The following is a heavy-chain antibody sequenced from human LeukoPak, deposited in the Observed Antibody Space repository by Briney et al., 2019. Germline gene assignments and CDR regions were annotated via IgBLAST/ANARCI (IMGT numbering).Heavy chain of an antibody. CDR2: AYYSGTT. CDR1: GGSIRSSQLY. Sequence: SETLSLTCTVSGGSIRSSQLYWGWVRQPPGKGLEWIGIAYYSGTTFYHPSLKGRVTISVDTSANQFSLRLVSVAAADTAIYYCAQLERRTAFDIWGQGTLVTVSP. V-gene: IGHV4-39*01. CDR3: AQLERRTAFDI. D-gene: IGHD3-3*01. J-gene: IGHJ3*02.